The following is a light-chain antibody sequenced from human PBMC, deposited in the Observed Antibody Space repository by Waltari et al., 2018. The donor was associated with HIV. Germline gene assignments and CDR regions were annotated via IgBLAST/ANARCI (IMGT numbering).Light chain of an antibody. J-gene: IGLJ2*01. CDR3: CSYAGSFTLI. CDR2: DIN. Sequence: QSALTQPRSVSGSPGQSVTISCTGTSRAVGGYNYVSWYQLRPGTAPKLIIYDINKRPSGVPDRFSGSGSGSTASLTISGLQSDDEADYYCCSYAGSFTLIFGGGTRLTVL. CDR1: SRAVGGYNY. V-gene: IGLV2-11*01.